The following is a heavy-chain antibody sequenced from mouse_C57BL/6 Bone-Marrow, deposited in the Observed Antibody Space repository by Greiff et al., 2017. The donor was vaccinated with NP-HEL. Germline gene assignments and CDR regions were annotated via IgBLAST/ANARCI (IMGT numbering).Heavy chain of an antibody. D-gene: IGHD1-1*01. CDR1: GYTFTDYY. V-gene: IGHV1-26*01. Sequence: VQLQQSGPELVKPGASVKISCKASGYTFTDYYMNWVKQSHGKSLEWIGDINPNNGGTSYNQKFKGKATLTVDKSSSTAYMELRSLTSEDSAVYYCARDYYYGSSYVSLYFDYWGQGTTLTVSS. CDR2: INPNNGGT. CDR3: ARDYYYGSSYVSLYFDY. J-gene: IGHJ2*01.